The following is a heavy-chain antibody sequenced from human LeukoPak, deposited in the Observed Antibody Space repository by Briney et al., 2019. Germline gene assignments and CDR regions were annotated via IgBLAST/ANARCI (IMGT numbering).Heavy chain of an antibody. CDR2: INHSGRT. J-gene: IGHJ4*02. D-gene: IGHD3-22*01. Sequence: PETLSLTCAVYGGSFSGYYSSWVRHPPGEGLGWVGEINHSGRTNYNPSLKSRVTISVDTSKNQFSLKLSPVTAADTAVYYCARGYCYDSSGHLDYWGQGTLVTVSS. V-gene: IGHV4-34*01. CDR3: ARGYCYDSSGHLDY. CDR1: GGSFSGYY.